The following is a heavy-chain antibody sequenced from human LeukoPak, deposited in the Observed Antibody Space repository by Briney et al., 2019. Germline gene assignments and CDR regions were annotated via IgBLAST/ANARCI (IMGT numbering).Heavy chain of an antibody. CDR1: GYTFTSYY. Sequence: ASVKVSCKASGYTFTSYYMHWVRQAPGQGLEWMGIINPSGGSTSYAQKFQGRVTMTRDTSTSTVYMELSSLRSEDTAVNYCALYYYDSSGYYGMDVWGQGTTVTVSS. J-gene: IGHJ6*02. CDR3: ALYYYDSSGYYGMDV. CDR2: INPSGGST. V-gene: IGHV1-46*01. D-gene: IGHD3-22*01.